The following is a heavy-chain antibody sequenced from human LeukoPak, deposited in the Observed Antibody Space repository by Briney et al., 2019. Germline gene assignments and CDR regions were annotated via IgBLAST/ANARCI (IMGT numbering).Heavy chain of an antibody. D-gene: IGHD3-22*01. CDR1: GYTFTIYG. CDR2: MSAYNGNT. Sequence: ASVTVSCTCSGYTFTIYGISWVRPAPGQGLEWMGWMSAYNGNTNYAQKLQGRVTMTTDTSTSTAYMELRSLRSDDTAVYYCARGGYSSGYYKPLYYFDYWGQGTLVTVSS. V-gene: IGHV1-18*01. J-gene: IGHJ4*02. CDR3: ARGGYSSGYYKPLYYFDY.